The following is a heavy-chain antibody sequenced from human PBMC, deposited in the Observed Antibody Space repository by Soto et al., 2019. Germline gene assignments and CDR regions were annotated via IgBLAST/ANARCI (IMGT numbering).Heavy chain of an antibody. D-gene: IGHD2-15*01. J-gene: IGHJ5*02. CDR3: ARGLECRGYCLDKPTWFGP. CDR2: IIPIFGTP. CDR1: GGTFSTDT. V-gene: IGHV1-69*06. Sequence: ASVKVSCKASGGTFSTDTFSWVRQAPGQGLEWMGRIIPIFGTPYYAQKFQGRVTITADKSTSTVYMELSSLGSDDTAVYFCARGLECRGYCLDKPTWFGPWGQGTLVTVS.